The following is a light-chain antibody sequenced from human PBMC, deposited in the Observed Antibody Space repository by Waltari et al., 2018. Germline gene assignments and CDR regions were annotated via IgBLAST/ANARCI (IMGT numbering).Light chain of an antibody. CDR1: QTVVYSSKNRND. CDR2: WAS. Sequence: DIGMTKSPDSLAVSLGETATTHCKSSQTVVYSSKNRNDVAWYQQKPGQPPKLLIYWASARESGVPDRFSGSGSGTDFTLTISSLQAEDVAVYFCQQYFNIPLTSGGGTKVEIK. CDR3: QQYFNIPLT. V-gene: IGKV4-1*01. J-gene: IGKJ4*01.